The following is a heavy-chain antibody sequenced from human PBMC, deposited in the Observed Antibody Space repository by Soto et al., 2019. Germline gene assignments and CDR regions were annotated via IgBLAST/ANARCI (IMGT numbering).Heavy chain of an antibody. CDR1: GGSISSGGYY. J-gene: IGHJ6*02. CDR3: SRGCRRSPGMDV. CDR2: IYYSGST. Sequence: QVQLQESGPGLVKPSQTLSLTCTVSGGSISSGGYYWSWIRQHPGKGLEWIGYIYYSGSTYYNPSLKSRVTISADTSKNQFSLKLSSVTAADTAVYYCSRGCRRSPGMDVWGQGTTVTVSS. V-gene: IGHV4-31*03. D-gene: IGHD2-8*01.